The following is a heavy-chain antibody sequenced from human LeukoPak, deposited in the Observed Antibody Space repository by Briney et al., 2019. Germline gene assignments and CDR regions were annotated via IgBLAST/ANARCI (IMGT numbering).Heavy chain of an antibody. CDR3: ARDQAVVVPAAIPYYFDY. J-gene: IGHJ4*02. V-gene: IGHV3-43D*03. CDR2: ISWDCGST. D-gene: IGHD2-2*01. CDR1: GFTFYDYA. Sequence: GGSLRLSCAASGFTFYDYAMHWVRQAPGKGLEWVSLISWDCGSTYYADSVKGRFTISRDNSKNSLYLQMNSLRAEDTALYYCARDQAVVVPAAIPYYFDYWGQGTLVTVSS.